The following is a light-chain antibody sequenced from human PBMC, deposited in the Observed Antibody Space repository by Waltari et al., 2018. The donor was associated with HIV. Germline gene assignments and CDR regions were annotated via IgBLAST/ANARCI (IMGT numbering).Light chain of an antibody. CDR1: QSISSY. J-gene: IGKJ3*01. V-gene: IGKV1-39*01. CDR3: QQSYSTPPEFT. Sequence: DIQMTQSPSSLSASVGARVTITCRASQSISSYLNWYQQKPGKAPKLLIYAASSLQSGVPSRFSGSGSGTDFTLTISSLQPEDFATYYCQQSYSTPPEFTFGPGTKVDIK. CDR2: AAS.